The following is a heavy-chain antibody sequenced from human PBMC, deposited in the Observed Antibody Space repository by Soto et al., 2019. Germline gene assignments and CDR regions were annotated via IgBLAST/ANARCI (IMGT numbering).Heavy chain of an antibody. CDR1: GVSFRGYF. D-gene: IGHD2-15*01. V-gene: IGHV4-34*01. CDR3: QGGDF. Sequence: LSLTCAVSGVSFRGYFWSWIRQSPDKGLEWIGEINDSGSTYYNPSFKSRLTISVDTSKSQISLTLTSVTAADSAVYYCQGGDFWGQGTRVTVSS. CDR2: INDSGST. J-gene: IGHJ4*02.